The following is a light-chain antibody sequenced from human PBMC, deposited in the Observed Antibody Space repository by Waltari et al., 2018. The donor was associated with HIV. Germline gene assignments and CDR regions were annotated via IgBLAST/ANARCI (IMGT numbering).Light chain of an antibody. J-gene: IGLJ1*01. CDR2: RND. V-gene: IGLV1-47*01. CDR1: NFTLGSNY. CDR3: AAWDDSLSGFYV. Sequence: QSVLTQPPSASGTPGQRVTISCSGSNFTLGSNYVYWYQHVPGAAPKLLIYRNDQRPSGVPDRFSGSKSGTSASLAISGLRSEDEADYYCAAWDDSLSGFYVLGTGTKVTVL.